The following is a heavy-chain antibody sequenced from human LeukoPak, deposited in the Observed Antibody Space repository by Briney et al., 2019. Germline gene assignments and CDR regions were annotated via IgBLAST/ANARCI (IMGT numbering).Heavy chain of an antibody. V-gene: IGHV3-30*18. CDR1: GFTFSSYG. D-gene: IGHD5-18*01. J-gene: IGHJ4*02. Sequence: GRSLRLSCAASGFTFSSYGMHWVRQAPGKGLEWVAVISYDGSNKYYADSVKGRFTISRDNSKNPLYLQMNSLRAEDTAVYYCAKDIGVQLWVFDYWGQGTLVTVSS. CDR3: AKDIGVQLWVFDY. CDR2: ISYDGSNK.